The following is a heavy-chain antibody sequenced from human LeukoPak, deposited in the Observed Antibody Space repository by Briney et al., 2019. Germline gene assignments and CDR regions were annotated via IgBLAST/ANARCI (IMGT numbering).Heavy chain of an antibody. CDR3: ATYWRYFDWLLLDT. V-gene: IGHV3-7*05. D-gene: IGHD3-9*01. CDR2: MKEDGSAT. CDR1: AFTFNTYS. J-gene: IGHJ3*02. Sequence: GGSLRLSCAADSAFTFNTYSWVRQTPGKGLEWVAKMKEDGSATYYVDSVKGRFTIFRDNAKNSLSLQMNSLRVEDTAMYYCATYWRYFDWLLLDTWGLGTMVTVSS.